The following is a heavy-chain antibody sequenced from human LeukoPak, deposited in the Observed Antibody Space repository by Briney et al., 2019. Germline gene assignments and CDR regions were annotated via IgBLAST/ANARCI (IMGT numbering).Heavy chain of an antibody. J-gene: IGHJ3*02. CDR1: GYTFTSYG. Sequence: ASVKVSCKASGYTFTSYGISWVRQAPGQGLEWMGWISAYNGNTNYAQKLQGRVTMTTDTSTSTAYMELRSLRSDDTAVYYCARGYCSGGSCYRADAFDIWGQGTMVTVSS. V-gene: IGHV1-18*01. CDR3: ARGYCSGGSCYRADAFDI. CDR2: ISAYNGNT. D-gene: IGHD2-15*01.